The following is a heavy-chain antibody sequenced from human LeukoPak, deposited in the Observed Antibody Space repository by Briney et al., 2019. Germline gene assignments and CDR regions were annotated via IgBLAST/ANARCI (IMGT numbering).Heavy chain of an antibody. J-gene: IGHJ6*02. D-gene: IGHD3-10*01. Sequence: GGSLRLSCAASGFMFSTYWLSWVRQAPGKGLEWVANIKLDGTEKYYVDSVKGRFTISRDDAKNSPYLQMNSLRVEDTAIYYCARGLLYYGSGSDHFYYGMDVWGQGTTVTVS. CDR2: IKLDGTEK. V-gene: IGHV3-7*01. CDR3: ARGLLYYGSGSDHFYYGMDV. CDR1: GFMFSTYW.